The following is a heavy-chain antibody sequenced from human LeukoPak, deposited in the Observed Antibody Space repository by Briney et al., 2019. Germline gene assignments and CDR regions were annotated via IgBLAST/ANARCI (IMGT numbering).Heavy chain of an antibody. CDR2: INPSGGST. V-gene: IGHV1-46*01. Sequence: GASVKVSFKASGFTFTNYNLHWVRQAPGQRREGMGIINPSGGSTNYAQNFQGRVTITRDTSTSTVYMELSSLRSEDTAVYYCVRVRDGYNDAYDIWGKGTTVTVSS. J-gene: IGHJ6*04. CDR1: GFTFTNYN. CDR3: VRVRDGYNDAYDI. D-gene: IGHD5-24*01.